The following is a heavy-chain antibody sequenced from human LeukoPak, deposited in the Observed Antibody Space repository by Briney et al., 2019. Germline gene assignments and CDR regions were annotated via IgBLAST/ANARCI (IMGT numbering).Heavy chain of an antibody. J-gene: IGHJ4*02. CDR1: GFTFSSYA. Sequence: AGGSLRLSCAASGFTFSSYAMKWVRQAPGKGLEWVSTISGSGASTYYADSVKGRFTISRDNSKNTLYLQMNGLRAEDTAIYYCATYRQVLLPFESWGQGTLVTVSS. CDR2: ISGSGAST. CDR3: ATYRQVLLPFES. V-gene: IGHV3-23*01. D-gene: IGHD2-8*02.